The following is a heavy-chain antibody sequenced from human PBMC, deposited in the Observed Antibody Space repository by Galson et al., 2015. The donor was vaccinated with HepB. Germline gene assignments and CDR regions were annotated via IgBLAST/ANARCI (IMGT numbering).Heavy chain of an antibody. Sequence: SLRLSCAASGFTFSSYSMNWVRQAPGKGLEWVSYINRSSSHIYYADSVKGRFTISRDNAKNSLYLQMNSLRAEDTAVYYCASQQDYYYYYGMDVWGQGTTVTVSS. V-gene: IGHV3-21*05. CDR1: GFTFSSYS. J-gene: IGHJ6*02. CDR2: INRSSSHI. CDR3: ASQQDYYYYYGMDV.